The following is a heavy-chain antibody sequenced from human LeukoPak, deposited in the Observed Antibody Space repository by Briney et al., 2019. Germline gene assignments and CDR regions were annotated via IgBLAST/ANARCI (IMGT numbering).Heavy chain of an antibody. CDR3: TSPAYDYVWGSSDY. J-gene: IGHJ4*02. CDR2: IRSKAYGGTT. Sequence: GRSLRLSCTASGFTFGGYAMSWVRQAPGKGLEWVGFIRSKAYGGTTEYAASVKGRFTISRDDSKSIAYLQMNSLKTEDTAVYYCTSPAYDYVWGSSDYWGQETLVTVSS. V-gene: IGHV3-49*04. CDR1: GFTFGGYA. D-gene: IGHD3-16*01.